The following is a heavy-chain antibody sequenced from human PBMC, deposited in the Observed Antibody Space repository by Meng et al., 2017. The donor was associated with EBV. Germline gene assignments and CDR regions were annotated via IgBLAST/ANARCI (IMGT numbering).Heavy chain of an antibody. CDR1: GDSIRIFYF. D-gene: IGHD5/OR15-5a*01. CDR2: AHYSGRT. V-gene: IGHV4-39*01. CDR3: ARPFPSIVSPRLDPFGD. Sequence: QLQLQESGPGQVKPSEALSLTRTVPGDSIRIFYFWAWLRQPPGRGLEWIGSAHYSGRTYYSPSLRSRVTVSVDTSKNQFSLRLTSVTAADTALYYCARPFPSIVSPRLDPFGDWGQGALVTVSS. J-gene: IGHJ4*02.